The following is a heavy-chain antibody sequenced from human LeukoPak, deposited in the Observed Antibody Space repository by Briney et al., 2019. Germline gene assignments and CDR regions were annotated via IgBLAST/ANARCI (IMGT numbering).Heavy chain of an antibody. CDR2: IIGSGGSN. D-gene: IGHD2-15*01. Sequence: GGSLRLPWEPSGFTFRSYAMSGVRKAPGKGREWVPAIIGSGGSNYYADSVKGRFTISRDNSKNTLYLQMNSLRAEDTAVYYCAKVGPPPVYCSGGSCYLDYWGQGTLVTVSS. V-gene: IGHV3-23*01. CDR3: AKVGPPPVYCSGGSCYLDY. CDR1: GFTFRSYA. J-gene: IGHJ4*02.